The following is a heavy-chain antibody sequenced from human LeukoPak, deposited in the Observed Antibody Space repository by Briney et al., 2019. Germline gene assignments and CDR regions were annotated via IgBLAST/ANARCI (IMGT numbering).Heavy chain of an antibody. D-gene: IGHD2-2*01. CDR1: GFNFRGFG. Sequence: GGSLRLSCAASGFNFRGFGMHWVRQAPGKGPEWVAVIYNGGNTKYYVDSVKGRFTISRDNAKNSLYLQMNSLRAEDTAVYHCATGRSCTTCYLPDYWGQGTLVTVSS. V-gene: IGHV3-33*03. CDR2: IYNGGNTK. CDR3: ATGRSCTTCYLPDY. J-gene: IGHJ4*02.